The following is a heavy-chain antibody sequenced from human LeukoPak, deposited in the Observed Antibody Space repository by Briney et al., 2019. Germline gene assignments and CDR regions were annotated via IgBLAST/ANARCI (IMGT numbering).Heavy chain of an antibody. Sequence: PGGSLRLSCTASGFTFSTYDMSWVRQPPGKGLEWVSSVSESGGHTFHADSVKGRFTISRDNSKSTLYLQMNSLRAEDTAIYYCASMMWLRFPPGYWGQGTLVTVSS. CDR3: ASMMWLRFPPGY. CDR1: GFTFSTYD. V-gene: IGHV3-23*01. D-gene: IGHD5-12*01. J-gene: IGHJ4*02. CDR2: VSESGGHT.